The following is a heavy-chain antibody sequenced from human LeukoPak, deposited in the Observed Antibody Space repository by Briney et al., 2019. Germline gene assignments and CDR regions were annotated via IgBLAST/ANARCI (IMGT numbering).Heavy chain of an antibody. D-gene: IGHD6-13*01. Sequence: GRSLRLSCAASGFPFSSYGMHWVRQAPGKGLEWVSYISYDRGNKYYADSVKGRFTISRDNSKKTLYLQMNSLRGDDTGMYFCAKDSSSSNYYYGLDVWGQGTTVTVSS. J-gene: IGHJ6*02. CDR2: ISYDRGNK. CDR1: GFPFSSYG. V-gene: IGHV3-30*18. CDR3: AKDSSSSNYYYGLDV.